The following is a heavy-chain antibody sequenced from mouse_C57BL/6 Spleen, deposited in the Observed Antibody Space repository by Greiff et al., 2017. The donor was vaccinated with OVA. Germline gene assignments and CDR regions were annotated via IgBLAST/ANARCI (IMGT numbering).Heavy chain of an antibody. CDR1: GYTFTSYW. CDR3: ARDDDYDGFAY. D-gene: IGHD2-4*01. Sequence: QVQLQQPGAELVMPGASVKLSCKASGYTFTSYWMHWVKQRPGQGLEWIGEIDPSDSYTNYNQKFKGKSTLTVDKSSSTAYMQLSSLTSEDSAVYYCARDDDYDGFAYWGQGTLVTVSA. J-gene: IGHJ3*01. CDR2: IDPSDSYT. V-gene: IGHV1-69*01.